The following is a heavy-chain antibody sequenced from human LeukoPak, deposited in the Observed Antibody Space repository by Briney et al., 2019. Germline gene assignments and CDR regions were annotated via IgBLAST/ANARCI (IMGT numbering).Heavy chain of an antibody. J-gene: IGHJ4*02. CDR3: TRGSQNCASASCYNF. D-gene: IGHD2-2*02. V-gene: IGHV1-24*01. CDR1: GYTLTELS. Sequence: ASVKVSCKVSGYTLTELSMHWVRRAPGKGLEWMGGFDPEDGETIYAQKFQGRVTMTRSTSISTAYMELGSLTSEDTAVCYCTRGSQNCASASCYNFWGQGTLVTVSS. CDR2: FDPEDGET.